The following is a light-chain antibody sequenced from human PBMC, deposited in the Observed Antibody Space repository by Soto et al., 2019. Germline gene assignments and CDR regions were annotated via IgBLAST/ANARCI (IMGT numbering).Light chain of an antibody. CDR2: WAS. V-gene: IGKV4-1*01. Sequence: DIVMTQSPDSLAVSLGERATINCKSSQSVLHSPNNKNYLAWFQQRPGQPPKLLIYWASTRESGVPDRFSGSGSGTDFTLTISSLQAEDVAVYYCQQCYVVPCTFGQGTKLEIK. CDR3: QQCYVVPCT. J-gene: IGKJ2*02. CDR1: QSVLHSPNNKNY.